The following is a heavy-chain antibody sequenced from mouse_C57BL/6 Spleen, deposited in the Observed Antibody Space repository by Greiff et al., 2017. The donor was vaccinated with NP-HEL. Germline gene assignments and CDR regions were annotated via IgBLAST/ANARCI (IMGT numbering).Heavy chain of an antibody. CDR3: ASGTTIVGYAMDY. Sequence: QVQLQQPGAELVKPGASVKLSCKASGYTFTSYWMHWVKQRPGQGLEWIGMIHPNSGSTNYNEKFKSKATLTVDKSSSTAYMQLSSLTSEDSAVYCCASGTTIVGYAMDYWRQGTSVTVSS. J-gene: IGHJ4*01. CDR2: IHPNSGST. CDR1: GYTFTSYW. V-gene: IGHV1-64*01. D-gene: IGHD1-1*01.